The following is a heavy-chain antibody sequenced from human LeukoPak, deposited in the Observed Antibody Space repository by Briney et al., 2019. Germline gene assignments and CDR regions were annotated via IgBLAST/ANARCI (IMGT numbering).Heavy chain of an antibody. CDR2: IIPIFGTA. Sequence: ASVKVSCKASGGTFSSYAISWVRQAPGQGLEWMGGIIPIFGTANYAQKFQGRVTITTDESTSTAYMELSSLRSEDTAVYYCASPGYCSSTSCYNPYFQRWGQGTLVTVSS. D-gene: IGHD2-2*02. CDR1: GGTFSSYA. V-gene: IGHV1-69*05. CDR3: ASPGYCSSTSCYNPYFQR. J-gene: IGHJ1*01.